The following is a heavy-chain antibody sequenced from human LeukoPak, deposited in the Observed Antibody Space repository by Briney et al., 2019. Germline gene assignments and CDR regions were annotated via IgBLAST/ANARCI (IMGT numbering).Heavy chain of an antibody. V-gene: IGHV4-4*07. CDR2: FYICGST. CDR1: GGSITNYY. D-gene: IGHD3-22*01. Sequence: SETLSLTCTVSGGSITNYYWSWIRQPAGKGLEWIGRFYICGSTNYNPSLKSRVTMSVDSSKNQFSLKLSSVTAADTAVYYCARDRYYYDSSGSAFDIWGQGTMVTVSS. CDR3: ARDRYYYDSSGSAFDI. J-gene: IGHJ3*02.